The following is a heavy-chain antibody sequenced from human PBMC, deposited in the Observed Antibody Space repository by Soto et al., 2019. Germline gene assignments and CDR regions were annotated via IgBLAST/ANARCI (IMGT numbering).Heavy chain of an antibody. CDR1: GYSFTTYG. J-gene: IGHJ6*02. CDR2: ISDYNGNT. CDR3: AREGYYSGAESYSPPRYYGMDV. V-gene: IGHV1-18*01. Sequence: QVQLVQSGAEVKKPGASVKVSCKASGYSFTTYGISWVRQAPGPGLEWMGWISDYNGNTNYEKKFQGRVTMTTDTSTRTAYMELKSLRSDDTAVYYCAREGYYSGAESYSPPRYYGMDVWGQGTTVTVS. D-gene: IGHD3-10*01.